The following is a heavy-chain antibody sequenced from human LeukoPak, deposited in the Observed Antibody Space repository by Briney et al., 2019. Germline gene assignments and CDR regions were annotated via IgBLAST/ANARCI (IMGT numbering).Heavy chain of an antibody. D-gene: IGHD6-25*01. J-gene: IGHJ4*02. CDR2: ISNGGTTT. Sequence: PGGSLRLSCAASGVSLSDNYMSWIRQAPGKGLEWVSYISNGGTTTKYADSVEGRFTISRDNAKNFLYLQMNSLRAEDTAVYFCSSEPRLLDHWGQGTLVTVSS. CDR1: GVSLSDNY. CDR3: SSEPRLLDH. V-gene: IGHV3-11*04.